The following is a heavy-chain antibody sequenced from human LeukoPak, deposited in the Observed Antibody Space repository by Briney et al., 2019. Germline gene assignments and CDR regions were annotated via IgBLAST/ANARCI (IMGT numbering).Heavy chain of an antibody. J-gene: IGHJ5*02. D-gene: IGHD3-3*01. V-gene: IGHV1-24*01. CDR3: ARGRSGSAFDP. CDR2: FDPEDGET. CDR1: GYTLTELS. Sequence: ASVKVSCKVSGYTLTELSMHWVRQAPGKGLEWMGGFDPEDGETIYAQKFQGRVTMTRDTSTSTVYMELSSLRSEDTAVYYCARGRSGSAFDPWGQGTLVTVSS.